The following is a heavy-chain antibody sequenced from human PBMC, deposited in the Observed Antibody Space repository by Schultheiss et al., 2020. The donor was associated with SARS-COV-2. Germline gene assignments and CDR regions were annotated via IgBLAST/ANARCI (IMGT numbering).Heavy chain of an antibody. CDR3: ARSITSRTYDFWSGPDYGMDV. J-gene: IGHJ6*02. V-gene: IGHV1-69*04. CDR2: IIPILGIA. D-gene: IGHD3-3*01. Sequence: SVKVSCKASGYTFTSYDINWVRQATGQGLEWMGRIIPILGIANYAQKFQGRVTITADESTSTAYMELSSLRSDDTAVYYCARSITSRTYDFWSGPDYGMDVWGQGTTVTVSS. CDR1: GYTFTSYD.